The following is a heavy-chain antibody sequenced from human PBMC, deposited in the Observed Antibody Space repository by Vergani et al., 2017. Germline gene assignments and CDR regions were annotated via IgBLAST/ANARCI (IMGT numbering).Heavy chain of an antibody. V-gene: IGHV3-23*01. CDR1: GFTFSTYA. D-gene: IGHD3-22*01. J-gene: IGHJ4*02. CDR2: VSGTAGST. Sequence: EIELSESGGGLVQPGGSLRLSCAASGFTFSTYAMAWVRQAPGKGLEWVSVVSGTAGSTSYADSVKGRFTISRDNSKNTLYLQMNSLRAEDTAVYYCAKGPSFYDNSDPPGDWGQGTLVTVSS. CDR3: AKGPSFYDNSDPPGD.